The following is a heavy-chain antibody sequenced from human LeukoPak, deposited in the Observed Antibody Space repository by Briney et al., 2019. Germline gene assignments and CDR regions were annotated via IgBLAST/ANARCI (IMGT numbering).Heavy chain of an antibody. D-gene: IGHD5/OR15-5a*01. J-gene: IGHJ3*02. V-gene: IGHV3-7*01. CDR1: GFTFTTYR. CDR2: MKSDGSEI. Sequence: GGSLRLSCAASGFTFTTYRMSWVRQAPGKGLEWVANMKSDGSEIFYVDSVKGRLTISRDNAKNSLYLQMNSLRAEDTAVYYCARGHVTVSAHDDAFDIWGQGTMVTVSS. CDR3: ARGHVTVSAHDDAFDI.